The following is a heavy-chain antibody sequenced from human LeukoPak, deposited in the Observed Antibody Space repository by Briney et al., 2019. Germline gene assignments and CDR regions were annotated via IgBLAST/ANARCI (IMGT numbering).Heavy chain of an antibody. CDR2: IYHSGST. V-gene: IGHV4-59*08. CDR3: ARHGQAPDCTGGSCLDY. J-gene: IGHJ4*02. D-gene: IGHD2-15*01. CDR1: GGSIRNYY. Sequence: SETLTLTCTVSGGSIRNYYWTWIRQPPGRGLEWIGSIYHSGSTKYNPSLKSRVTISVDTTKNQFSLRLRSVADADAAVYFCARHGQAPDCTGGSCLDYWGQGTLVTVSS.